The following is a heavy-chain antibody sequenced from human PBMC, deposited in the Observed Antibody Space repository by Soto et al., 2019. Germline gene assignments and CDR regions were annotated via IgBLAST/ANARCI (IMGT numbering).Heavy chain of an antibody. CDR1: GGSISSGDYY. V-gene: IGHV4-30-4*01. CDR2: IYYNGNT. CDR3: ARRRFGELSDFDY. J-gene: IGHJ4*02. D-gene: IGHD3-10*01. Sequence: SETLSLTCTVSGGSISSGDYYWGWIRQPPGKGLEWIGYIYYNGNTYYNPSLKSRVTISLDTSKNQFSLQLTSVTAADTAVYYCARRRFGELSDFDYWGQGALVTVSS.